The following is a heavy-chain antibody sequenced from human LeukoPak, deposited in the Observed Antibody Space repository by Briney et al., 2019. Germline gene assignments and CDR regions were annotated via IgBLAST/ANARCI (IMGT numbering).Heavy chain of an antibody. CDR3: ARGPLAAAGTLTYYYYGMDV. CDR2: IYVSGST. Sequence: SETLSLTCTVSGGSISNYYCSWLRQSAGKGLEWIGRIYVSGSTYYNPSLKSRVTISVDTSKNQFSLKLSSVTAADTAVYYCARGPLAAAGTLTYYYYGMDVWGQGTTVTVSS. J-gene: IGHJ6*02. V-gene: IGHV4-4*07. CDR1: GGSISNYY. D-gene: IGHD6-13*01.